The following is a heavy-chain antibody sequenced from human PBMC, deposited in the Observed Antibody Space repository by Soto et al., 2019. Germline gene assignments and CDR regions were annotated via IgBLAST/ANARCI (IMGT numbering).Heavy chain of an antibody. CDR3: ARGGYMVRGAGYFDL. Sequence: QVQLQQWGAGLLKPSETLSLTCAVYGGSFSGYYWSWIRQPPGKGLEWIGEINHSGSTNYNPSLKSRVTRSVDTSKNQFSLKLSSVTAADMAVYYCARGGYMVRGAGYFDLWGRGTLVTVSS. V-gene: IGHV4-34*01. J-gene: IGHJ2*01. CDR2: INHSGST. CDR1: GGSFSGYY. D-gene: IGHD3-10*01.